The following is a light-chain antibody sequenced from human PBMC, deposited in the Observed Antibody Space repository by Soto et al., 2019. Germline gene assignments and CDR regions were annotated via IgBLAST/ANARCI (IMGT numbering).Light chain of an antibody. CDR1: QGISSY. J-gene: IGKJ4*01. CDR3: QQLNSYPLT. CDR2: AAS. V-gene: IGKV1-9*01. Sequence: DIQLTQSPSFLSSSVGDRFTITFLVSQGISSYLAWYQQKPGKAPKLLIYAASTLQSGVPSRFSGSGSGTEFTLTISSLQPEDFATYYCQQLNSYPLTFGGGTKVDIK.